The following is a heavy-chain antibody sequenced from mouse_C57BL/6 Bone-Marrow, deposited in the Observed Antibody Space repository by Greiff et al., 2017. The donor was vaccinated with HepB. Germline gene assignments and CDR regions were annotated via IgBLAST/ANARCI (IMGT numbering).Heavy chain of an antibody. Sequence: QVQLQQPGAELVKPGASVKLSCKASGYTFTSYWMHWVKQRPGRGLEWIGRIDPNSGGTKYNEKFKSKATLTVDKPSSTAYMQLSSLTSEDSAVYYGARSRDRLWVWGFAYWGQGTLVTVSA. CDR1: GYTFTSYW. V-gene: IGHV1-72*01. CDR2: IDPNSGGT. D-gene: IGHD1-1*02. CDR3: ARSRDRLWVWGFAY. J-gene: IGHJ3*01.